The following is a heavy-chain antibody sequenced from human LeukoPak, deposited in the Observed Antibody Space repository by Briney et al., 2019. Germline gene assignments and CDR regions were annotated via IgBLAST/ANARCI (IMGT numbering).Heavy chain of an antibody. V-gene: IGHV4-59*08. CDR2: IYVTGN. Sequence: SETLSLTCTVSSGSIGTYYWSWVRQSPGKGLEWIGYIYVTGNRYNPYLQSRVTISVDTSRNQFFLKMSSVTAADTAVYYCARHIGGGIEDMDVWGKGTKVTVSS. CDR1: SGSIGTYY. D-gene: IGHD3-16*02. J-gene: IGHJ6*03. CDR3: ARHIGGGIEDMDV.